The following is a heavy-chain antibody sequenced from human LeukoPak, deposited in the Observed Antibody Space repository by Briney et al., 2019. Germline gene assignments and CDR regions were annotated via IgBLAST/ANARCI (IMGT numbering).Heavy chain of an antibody. CDR3: TRDRDDYSNYIPLLTFDP. V-gene: IGHV3-49*03. D-gene: IGHD4-11*01. Sequence: GGSLRLSCTASGFTFGDYAMSWFRQAPGKGLEWVGFIRSKAYGGTTEYAASVKGRFTISRDDSKSIAYLQMNSLKTEDTAVYYCTRDRDDYSNYIPLLTFDPWGQGTLVTVSS. CDR2: IRSKAYGGTT. CDR1: GFTFGDYA. J-gene: IGHJ5*02.